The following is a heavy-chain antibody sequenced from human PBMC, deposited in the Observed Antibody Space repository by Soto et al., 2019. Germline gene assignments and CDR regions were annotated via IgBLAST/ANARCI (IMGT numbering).Heavy chain of an antibody. CDR2: INSDGSST. V-gene: IGHV3-74*01. CDR1: GFTFSPYW. D-gene: IGHD2-15*01. CDR3: ARGYCSGYTCLNAFDM. J-gene: IGHJ3*02. Sequence: GGSLRLSCAASGFTFSPYWMHWVRQAPGKGLVWVSRINSDGSSTAYADSVKGRFTISRENAKNTLYLQINRLTAEDTAVYYCARGYCSGYTCLNAFDMWGQGTMVTVSS.